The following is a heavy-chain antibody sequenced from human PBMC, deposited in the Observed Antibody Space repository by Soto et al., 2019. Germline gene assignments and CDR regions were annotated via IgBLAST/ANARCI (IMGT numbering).Heavy chain of an antibody. CDR3: AKNYYGSGSYYNPVDY. D-gene: IGHD3-10*01. V-gene: IGHV3-23*01. CDR2: ISGSGGST. CDR1: GFTFSSYA. J-gene: IGHJ4*02. Sequence: GGSLRLSCAASGFTFSSYAMSWVRQAPGKGLEWVSGISGSGGSTYYADSVKGRFTISRDNSKNTLYLQMNSLRAEDTAVYYCAKNYYGSGSYYNPVDYWGQGTLVTVSS.